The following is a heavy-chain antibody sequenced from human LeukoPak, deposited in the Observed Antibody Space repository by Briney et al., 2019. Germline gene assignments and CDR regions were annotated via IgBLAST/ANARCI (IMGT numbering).Heavy chain of an antibody. V-gene: IGHV4-39*07. D-gene: IGHD6-6*01. CDR2: IYYSGST. Sequence: SETLSLTCTVSGGSIKSSTDYWGWIRQPPGKELEWIGSIYYSGSTYYNPSLKSRVTISVDTSKNQFSLKLSSVTAADTAVYYCAREASRYRIAARGVGFDYWGQGTLVTVSS. CDR3: AREASRYRIAARGVGFDY. CDR1: GGSIKSSTDY. J-gene: IGHJ4*02.